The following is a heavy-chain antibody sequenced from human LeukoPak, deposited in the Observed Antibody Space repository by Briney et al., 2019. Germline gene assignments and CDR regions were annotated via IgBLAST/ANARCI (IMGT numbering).Heavy chain of an antibody. V-gene: IGHV3-30*02. CDR2: IRYDGSNK. D-gene: IGHD3-10*01. CDR1: GFTFSNYG. CDR3: AKDPFIYYYGSGSYQDY. J-gene: IGHJ4*02. Sequence: PGGSLRLSCAASGFTFSNYGMHWVRQAPGKGLEWVAFIRYDGSNKYYADSVKGRFTISRDNSKNTLYLQMNSLIAEDTAVYYCAKDPFIYYYGSGSYQDYWGQGTLVTVSS.